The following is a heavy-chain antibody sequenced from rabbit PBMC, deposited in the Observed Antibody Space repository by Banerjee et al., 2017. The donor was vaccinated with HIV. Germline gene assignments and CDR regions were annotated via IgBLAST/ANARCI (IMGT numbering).Heavy chain of an antibody. J-gene: IGHJ4*01. CDR2: IYGGNSGRT. CDR1: GFSFSSSYY. CDR3: ARAVIKVSYDDYGDPYYFNL. D-gene: IGHD2-1*01. Sequence: QSLEESGGDLVKPGASLTLTCTASGFSFSSSYYMCWVRQAPGKGLEWIAYIYGGNSGRTYYASWAKGRFTISKTSSTTVTLQMTSLTAADTATYFCARAVIKVSYDDYGDPYYFNLWGQGTLVTVS. V-gene: IGHV1S40*01.